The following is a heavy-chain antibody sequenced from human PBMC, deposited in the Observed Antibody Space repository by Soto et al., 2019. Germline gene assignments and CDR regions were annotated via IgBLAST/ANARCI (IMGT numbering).Heavy chain of an antibody. V-gene: IGHV3-11*01. CDR3: ARSYSSGWEFDY. CDR1: GFTSSNYY. CDR2: ISSTGRTI. D-gene: IGHD6-19*01. J-gene: IGHJ4*02. Sequence: PGGSLRLSCGASGFTSSNYYMSWIRQAPGKGLEWVSYISSTGRTIYYADSVKGRFTVSRDNAQNSLSLKLNSLRVEDTAVYYCARSYSSGWEFDYWGQGTQVTVSS.